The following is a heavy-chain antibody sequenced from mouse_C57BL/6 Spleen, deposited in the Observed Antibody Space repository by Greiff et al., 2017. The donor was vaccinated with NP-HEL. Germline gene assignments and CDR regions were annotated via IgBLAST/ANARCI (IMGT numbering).Heavy chain of an antibody. CDR3: ARAPDYYGSHAMDY. J-gene: IGHJ4*01. Sequence: EVMLVESEGGLVQPGSSMKLSCTASGFTFSDYYMAWVRQVPEKGLEWVANINYDGSSTYYLDSLKSRFIISRDNAKNILYLQMSSLKSEDTATYYCARAPDYYGSHAMDYWGQGTSVTVSS. D-gene: IGHD1-1*01. V-gene: IGHV5-16*01. CDR1: GFTFSDYY. CDR2: INYDGSST.